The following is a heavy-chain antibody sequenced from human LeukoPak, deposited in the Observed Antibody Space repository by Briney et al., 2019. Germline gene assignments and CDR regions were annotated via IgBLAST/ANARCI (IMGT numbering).Heavy chain of an antibody. Sequence: GRSLRLSCAASGFTFSQHGIHWVRQAPGKGLEWVAVIRYDGSETYYADSVRGRFTISRDNSKDTLYLQMSSLRIEDTAIYYCRAATRYLDYYYDYWGQGTLVTVSS. J-gene: IGHJ4*02. V-gene: IGHV3-30*02. D-gene: IGHD3-22*01. CDR3: RAATRYLDYYYDY. CDR2: IRYDGSET. CDR1: GFTFSQHG.